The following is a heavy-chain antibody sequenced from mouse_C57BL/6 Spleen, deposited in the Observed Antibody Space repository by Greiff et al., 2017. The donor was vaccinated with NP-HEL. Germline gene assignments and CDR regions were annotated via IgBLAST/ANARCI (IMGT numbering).Heavy chain of an antibody. CDR1: GFTFSSYT. CDR3: ARLGYYGSSSPGFAY. Sequence: EVQGVESGGGLVKPGGSLKLSCAASGFTFSSYTMSWVRQTPEKRLEWVATISGGGGNTYYPDSVKGRFTVSRDNAKNTLYLQMSSLRSEDTALYYCARLGYYGSSSPGFAYWGQGTLVTVSA. J-gene: IGHJ3*01. CDR2: ISGGGGNT. D-gene: IGHD1-1*01. V-gene: IGHV5-9*01.